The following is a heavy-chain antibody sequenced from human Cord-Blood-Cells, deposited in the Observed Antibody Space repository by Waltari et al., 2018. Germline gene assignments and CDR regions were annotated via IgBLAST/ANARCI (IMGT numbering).Heavy chain of an antibody. CDR1: GGSISSGGYY. CDR2: IYDSGST. Sequence: QVQLQESGPGLVKPSQTLSLTCTVSGGSISSGGYYWSWIRQHPGKGLEWIGYIYDSGSTYYNPSLKSRVTISVDTSKNQFSLKLSSVTAADTAVYYCARDRDGGYYFDYWGQGTLVTVSS. J-gene: IGHJ4*02. D-gene: IGHD2-15*01. V-gene: IGHV4-31*03. CDR3: ARDRDGGYYFDY.